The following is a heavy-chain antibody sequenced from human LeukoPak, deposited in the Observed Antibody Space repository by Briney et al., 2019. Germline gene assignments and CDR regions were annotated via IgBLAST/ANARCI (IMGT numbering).Heavy chain of an antibody. CDR2: IYYSGST. J-gene: IGHJ5*02. D-gene: IGHD6-19*01. Sequence: PSETLSLTCTVSGGSISSSSYYWGWIRQPPGKGLEWIGSIYYSGSTYYNPSLKSRVTISVDTSKNQFSLKLRSVTAADTAVYYCARGAVPGEMSWFDPWGQGTLVTVSS. V-gene: IGHV4-39*07. CDR1: GGSISSSSYY. CDR3: ARGAVPGEMSWFDP.